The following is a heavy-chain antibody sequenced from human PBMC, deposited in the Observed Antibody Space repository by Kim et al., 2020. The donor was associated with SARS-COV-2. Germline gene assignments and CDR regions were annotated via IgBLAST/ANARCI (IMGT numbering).Heavy chain of an antibody. Sequence: GGSLRLSCTASGFTFGDYAMSWFRQAPGKGLEWVGFIRSKAYGGTTEYAASVKGRFTISRDDSKSIAYLQMNSLKTDDTAVYYCTTFHYDFWSGYFGDYWGQGTLVTVSS. CDR2: IRSKAYGGTT. CDR3: TTFHYDFWSGYFGDY. J-gene: IGHJ4*02. CDR1: GFTFGDYA. D-gene: IGHD3-3*01. V-gene: IGHV3-49*03.